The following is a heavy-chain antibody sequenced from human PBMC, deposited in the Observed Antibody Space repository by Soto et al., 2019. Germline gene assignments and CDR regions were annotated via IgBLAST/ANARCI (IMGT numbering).Heavy chain of an antibody. CDR2: IRATGGQT. CDR3: AQDRGWGVVSPSHDS. CDR1: GFTFRNFV. Sequence: EVQLLESGGGVVQPGGSLRLSCAASGFTFRNFVMSWVRQAPGKGLEWVSAIRATGGQTFYADSVQGRFTISRDNSKNMLYLQMDSLRDEDTALYFCAQDRGWGVVSPSHDSWGQGTLVTVSS. D-gene: IGHD2-21*01. V-gene: IGHV3-23*01. J-gene: IGHJ4*02.